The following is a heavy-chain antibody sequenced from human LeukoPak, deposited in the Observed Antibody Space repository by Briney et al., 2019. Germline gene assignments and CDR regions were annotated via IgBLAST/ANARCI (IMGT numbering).Heavy chain of an antibody. D-gene: IGHD3-10*01. J-gene: IGHJ6*04. CDR2: IIPIFGTA. CDR3: VRSIAHYYYGMDV. Sequence: GASVKVSCKASGGTFSSYAISWVRQAPGQGLEWMGGIIPIFGTANYAQKFQGRVTITADKSTSTAYMELSSLRSEDTAVYYCVRSIAHYYYGMDVWGKGTTVTVSS. CDR1: GGTFSSYA. V-gene: IGHV1-69*06.